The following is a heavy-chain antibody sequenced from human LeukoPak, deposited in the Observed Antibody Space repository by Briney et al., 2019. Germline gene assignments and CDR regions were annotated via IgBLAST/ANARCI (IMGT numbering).Heavy chain of an antibody. J-gene: IGHJ4*02. CDR2: LSGSGGST. D-gene: IGHD3-10*01. V-gene: IGHV3-23*01. CDR1: GFTFSSYA. Sequence: GGSLRLSCAASGFTFSSYAMSWVRQAPGKGLEWVSALSGSGGSTYYADSVKGRFTISRDNSKNTLYLQMNSLRAEDTAVYYCAKDGPYGSGSYYLIFDYWGQGTLVTVSS. CDR3: AKDGPYGSGSYYLIFDY.